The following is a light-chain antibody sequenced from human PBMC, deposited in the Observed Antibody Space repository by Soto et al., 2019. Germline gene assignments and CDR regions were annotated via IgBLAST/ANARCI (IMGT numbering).Light chain of an antibody. CDR3: CSCAASYTFV. CDR1: SSDVGGYNS. J-gene: IGLJ1*01. V-gene: IGLV2-11*01. Sequence: QSALAQPRSVSGSPGQSVTISCSGTSSDVGGYNSVSWYQKCPGKAPKLMIYDVTKRPAGVPDRFSGYKSGNTASLTISGLQAEDDADYYFCSCAASYTFVFGAGTTLTVL. CDR2: DVT.